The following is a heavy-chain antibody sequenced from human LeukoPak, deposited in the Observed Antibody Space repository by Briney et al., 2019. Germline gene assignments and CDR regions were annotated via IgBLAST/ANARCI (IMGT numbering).Heavy chain of an antibody. J-gene: IGHJ5*02. CDR1: GFTVSSNY. CDR2: ISGSGGST. Sequence: GGSLRLSCAASGFTVSSNYMSWVRQAPGKGLEWVSAISGSGGSTYYADSVKGRFTISRDNSKNTLYLQVNSLETEDTAVYYCTTYSAYRSGWTWGQGTLVTVSS. CDR3: TTYSAYRSGWT. V-gene: IGHV3-23*01. D-gene: IGHD6-19*01.